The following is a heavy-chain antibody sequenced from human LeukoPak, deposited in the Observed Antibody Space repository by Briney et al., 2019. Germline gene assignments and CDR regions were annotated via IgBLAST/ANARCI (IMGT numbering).Heavy chain of an antibody. Sequence: ASVKVSCKTSGYSFTAFYIHWVRQAPGQGLEWMGWIHPRRGDTNYAQKFQGRVTMTRDTSISTAYLDLSSLRSDDTAVYYCARAPYYYDSSGPIDYWGQGTLVTVSS. J-gene: IGHJ4*02. CDR2: IHPRRGDT. CDR3: ARAPYYYDSSGPIDY. V-gene: IGHV1-2*02. CDR1: GYSFTAFY. D-gene: IGHD3-22*01.